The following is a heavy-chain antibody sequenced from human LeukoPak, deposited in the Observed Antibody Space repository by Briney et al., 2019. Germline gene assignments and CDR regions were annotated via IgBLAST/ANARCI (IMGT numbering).Heavy chain of an antibody. D-gene: IGHD2-8*01. CDR1: GASISSYY. CDR3: ARHPELYFLDY. CDR2: ISYSGST. Sequence: SETLSLTCTVPGASISSYYWSWIRQPPGKGLEWIGYISYSGSTNYNPSLKSRVTISADTSKNQVSLTLSSVTAADTAVYYCARHPELYFLDYWGQGTLVTVSS. J-gene: IGHJ4*02. V-gene: IGHV4-59*08.